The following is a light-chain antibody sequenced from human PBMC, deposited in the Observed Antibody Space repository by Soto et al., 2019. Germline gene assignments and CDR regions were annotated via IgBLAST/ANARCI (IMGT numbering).Light chain of an antibody. CDR2: DVS. CDR3: QQRSDWPIT. V-gene: IGKV2-30*01. J-gene: IGKJ5*01. CDR1: QSLLYRDGNTY. Sequence: DVVMTQSPLSLPVALVHSASISCRSSQSLLYRDGNTYLNWFQQKPGQAPRLLIYDVSTRATGVPARFSGSGSGTDFTLTITSLEPEDFAVYSCQQRSDWPITFGQGTRLEIK.